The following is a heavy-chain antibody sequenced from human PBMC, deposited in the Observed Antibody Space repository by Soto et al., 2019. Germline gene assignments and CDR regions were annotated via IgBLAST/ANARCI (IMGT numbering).Heavy chain of an antibody. Sequence: EVPLVESGGGLVQPGGSLRLSCAASGFTFSSYWMHWVRQAPGKGLVWLSRINSDGSSTSYVESVKGRFTISRDNAKNTLFLKMNSLRAEDTAVYYCARDAEATYYYGMDVWGQGTTVTVSS. CDR1: GFTFSSYW. J-gene: IGHJ6*02. CDR3: ARDAEATYYYGMDV. CDR2: INSDGSST. V-gene: IGHV3-74*01.